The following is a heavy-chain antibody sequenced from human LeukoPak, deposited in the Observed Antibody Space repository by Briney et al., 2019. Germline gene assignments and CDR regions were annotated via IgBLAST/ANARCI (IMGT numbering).Heavy chain of an antibody. D-gene: IGHD3-10*01. V-gene: IGHV3-7*01. CDR3: ARVGAYGSGSFMDV. Sequence: GGSLRLSCAASGFTSGSHWMSWVRQPPGKGLEWVANIKRDGSVTNYVDSVKGRFTISRDNAKNSLYLQMNSLRAEDTAVYYCARVGAYGSGSFMDVWGKGTTVTISS. CDR1: GFTSGSHW. CDR2: IKRDGSVT. J-gene: IGHJ6*03.